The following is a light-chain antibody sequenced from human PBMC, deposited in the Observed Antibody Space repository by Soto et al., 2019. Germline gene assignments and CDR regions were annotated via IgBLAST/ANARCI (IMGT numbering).Light chain of an antibody. CDR2: GNN. CDR3: QSYDSSLSGWV. J-gene: IGLJ3*02. Sequence: QSVLTQPPSVSGARGQRVTISCTGSGSNIGAYYDVHWYQQLPGTAPKLLIYGNNNRPSGVPDRFSGSRSGTSASLAITGLQAEDEADYYCQSYDSSLSGWVFGGGTKVTVL. CDR1: GSNIGAYYD. V-gene: IGLV1-40*01.